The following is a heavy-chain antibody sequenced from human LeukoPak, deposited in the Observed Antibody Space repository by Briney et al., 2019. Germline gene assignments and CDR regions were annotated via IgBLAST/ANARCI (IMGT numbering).Heavy chain of an antibody. CDR2: ISGGSHI. Sequence: GGSLRLSCAASGFPFSDYYMSWIRQAPGKGLEWVSYISGGSHIYYADSVKGRFTISRDNSKNTLYLQMNSLRAEDTAVYYCAGGYSYGPNAFDIWGQGTMVTVSS. CDR1: GFPFSDYY. CDR3: AGGYSYGPNAFDI. V-gene: IGHV3-69-1*01. D-gene: IGHD5-18*01. J-gene: IGHJ3*02.